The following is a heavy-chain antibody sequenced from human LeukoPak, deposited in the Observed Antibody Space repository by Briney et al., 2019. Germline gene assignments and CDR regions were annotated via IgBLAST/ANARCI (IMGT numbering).Heavy chain of an antibody. CDR2: ITSSSRTI. CDR3: ARGFGMDV. CDR1: GFTFSSYE. V-gene: IGHV3-48*03. Sequence: GGSLRLSCAASGFTFSSYEMNWVRQAPGKGLEWVSYITSSSRTISYADSVKGRFTISRDNAKNSLYLQMNSLRVEDTAVYYCARGFGMDVWGRGTTVTVSS. J-gene: IGHJ6*02.